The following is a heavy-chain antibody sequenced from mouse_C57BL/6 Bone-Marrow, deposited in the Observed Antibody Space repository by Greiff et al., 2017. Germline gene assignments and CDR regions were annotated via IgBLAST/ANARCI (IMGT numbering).Heavy chain of an antibody. Sequence: VQLQQSGPGLVAPSQSLSITCTVSGFSLTSYGVSWVRQPPGKGLGWLGVIWGDGSTNYHSALISRLSISKDNSKSQVFLKLNRLQTDDTATYYCAKGGLLRYWGQGTTLTVSS. CDR2: IWGDGST. CDR3: AKGGLLRY. CDR1: GFSLTSYG. V-gene: IGHV2-3*01. J-gene: IGHJ2*01. D-gene: IGHD2-3*01.